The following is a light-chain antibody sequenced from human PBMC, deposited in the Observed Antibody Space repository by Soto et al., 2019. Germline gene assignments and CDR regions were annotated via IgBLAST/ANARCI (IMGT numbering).Light chain of an antibody. CDR2: FAS. CDR1: QSVSTN. CDR3: QQYDKWPRT. Sequence: VMTHSPATLSVSAWERASLSCRASQSVSTNLAWYQQKPGQPPRLLIYFASTRATAVPARFTAGGSGTEFTLTISRLQSDDLAVYYCQQYDKWPRTFGQGTKVDIK. V-gene: IGKV3-15*01. J-gene: IGKJ1*01.